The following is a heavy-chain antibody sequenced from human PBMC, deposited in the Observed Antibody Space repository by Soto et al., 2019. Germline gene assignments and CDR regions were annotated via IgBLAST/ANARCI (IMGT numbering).Heavy chain of an antibody. CDR2: ITSSSDAI. D-gene: IGHD4-17*01. V-gene: IGHV3-48*03. CDR1: GFPFSSYE. Sequence: GGSLRLSCAVSGFPFSSYEINWVRQAPEKGPEWVSYITSSSDAIYYAASVKGRFTVSRDNAKNSLYLQMNSLRAEDTAVYYCAILDFGDYLLSYGVGVWGQGTTVTVSS. J-gene: IGHJ6*01. CDR3: AILDFGDYLLSYGVGV.